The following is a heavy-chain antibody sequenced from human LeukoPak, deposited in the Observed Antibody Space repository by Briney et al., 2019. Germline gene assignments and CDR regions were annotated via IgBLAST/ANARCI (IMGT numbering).Heavy chain of an antibody. CDR2: ISSSSSTI. Sequence: PGGSLRLSCGASGFTFSSYAMSWVRQAPGKGLEWVSYISSSSSTIYYADSVKGRFTISRDNAKNSLYLQMNSLRAEDTAVYYCARDPYHFWSGSYYYYMDVWGKGTTVTVSS. CDR1: GFTFSSYA. V-gene: IGHV3-48*04. D-gene: IGHD3-3*01. J-gene: IGHJ6*03. CDR3: ARDPYHFWSGSYYYYMDV.